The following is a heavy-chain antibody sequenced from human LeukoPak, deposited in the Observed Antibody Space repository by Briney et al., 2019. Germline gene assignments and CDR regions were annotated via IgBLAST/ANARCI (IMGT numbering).Heavy chain of an antibody. CDR3: AREPGNSAHYGTDV. CDR1: GFRFSSYA. Sequence: GRSLRLSCAASGFRFSSYAMHWVRQAPGKRLEWVAVISYDGSNKDYADSVKGRFTISRDNSKNTLYLQMNSLRAEDTAVYYCAREPGNSAHYGTDVWGQGTTVTVST. CDR2: ISYDGSNK. J-gene: IGHJ6*01. V-gene: IGHV3-30-3*01. D-gene: IGHD4-23*01.